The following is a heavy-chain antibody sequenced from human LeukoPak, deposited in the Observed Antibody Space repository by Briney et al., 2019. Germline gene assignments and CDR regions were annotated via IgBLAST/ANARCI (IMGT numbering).Heavy chain of an antibody. CDR3: VRIRDSGSYYFYYGMDV. Sequence: PGGSVRLSCAVSGFTFRNYSMNWVRQAPGKGLEWVSYVSRTSSTILYADSVKGRFTISRDKAKNSVYLQMNSLRDEDTAVYYCVRIRDSGSYYFYYGMDVWGQGTTVTVSS. CDR1: GFTFRNYS. V-gene: IGHV3-48*02. D-gene: IGHD1-26*01. J-gene: IGHJ6*02. CDR2: VSRTSSTI.